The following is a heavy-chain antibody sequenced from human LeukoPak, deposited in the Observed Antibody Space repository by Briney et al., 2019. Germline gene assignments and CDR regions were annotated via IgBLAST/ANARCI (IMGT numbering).Heavy chain of an antibody. V-gene: IGHV3-15*01. CDR3: TTDGYCSGGNCYSFDY. CDR1: GLTFSQAW. Sequence: PGGSLRLSCAASGLTFSQAWMSWVRQAPGKGLEWVGRIKSKIDVGTIEYAAPMKGRFTISRYDSKNTQYLQMNSLKTEDTAVYYCTTDGYCSGGNCYSFDYWGQGILVTVSA. CDR2: IKSKIDVGTI. D-gene: IGHD2-15*01. J-gene: IGHJ4*02.